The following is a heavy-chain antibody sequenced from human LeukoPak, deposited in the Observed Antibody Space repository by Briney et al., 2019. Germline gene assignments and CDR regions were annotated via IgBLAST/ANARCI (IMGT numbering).Heavy chain of an antibody. CDR2: INPNSGGT. D-gene: IGHD5-24*01. Sequence: ASVTVSCKASGGTFSSHAISWVRQAPGQGLEWMGWINPNSGGTNYAQKFQGRVTMTRDTSISTAYMELSRLRSDDTAVYYCARDLNDGDGYNPYFDYWGQGTLVTVSS. CDR1: GGTFSSHA. J-gene: IGHJ4*02. CDR3: ARDLNDGDGYNPYFDY. V-gene: IGHV1-2*02.